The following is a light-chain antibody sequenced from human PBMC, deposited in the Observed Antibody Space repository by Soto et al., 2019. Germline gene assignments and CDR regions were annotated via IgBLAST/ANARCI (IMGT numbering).Light chain of an antibody. CDR2: KAS. V-gene: IGKV1-5*03. J-gene: IGKJ3*01. CDR1: QSISSW. Sequence: DIQMTQSPSTLSASVGDRVTITCRASQSISSWLAWYQQKTGKAPKLLIYKASSVESGVPSRFSGSGSGTEFTLTISSLQPDDFATYYCQQYNSYPFTFGPGTKVDIK. CDR3: QQYNSYPFT.